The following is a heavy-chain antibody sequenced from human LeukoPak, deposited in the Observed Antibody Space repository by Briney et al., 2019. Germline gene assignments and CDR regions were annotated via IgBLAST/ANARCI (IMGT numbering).Heavy chain of an antibody. V-gene: IGHV3-23*01. J-gene: IGHJ4*02. D-gene: IGHD6-13*01. CDR1: GFTFSSYA. CDR2: ISGSGGST. Sequence: GGFLRLSCAASGFTFSSYAMSWVRQAPGKGLEWVSAISGSGGSTYYADSVKGRFTISRDNSKNTLYLQMNSLRAEDTAVYYCAKRLIAAAGHPSDYWGQGTLVTVSS. CDR3: AKRLIAAAGHPSDY.